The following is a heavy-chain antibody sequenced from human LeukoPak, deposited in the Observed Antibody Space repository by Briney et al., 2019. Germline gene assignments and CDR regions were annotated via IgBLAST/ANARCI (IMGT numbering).Heavy chain of an antibody. CDR3: ARDSSGWGGSNWFDP. CDR1: GFTFGVYT. V-gene: IGHV3-30-3*01. J-gene: IGHJ5*02. D-gene: IGHD6-19*01. CDR2: ISYDGGNK. Sequence: GGSLRLSCAASGFTFGVYTMHWVRQAPAKGLEWVAFISYDGGNKYYADSVKGRFTISRDNSKNTSYLEMNSLRDEDTAVYYCARDSSGWGGSNWFDPWGQGTLVTVSS.